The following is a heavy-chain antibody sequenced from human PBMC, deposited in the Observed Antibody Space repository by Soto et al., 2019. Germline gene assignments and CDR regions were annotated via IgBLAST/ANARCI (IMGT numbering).Heavy chain of an antibody. Sequence: QVQLQESVPGLVKPSETLSLTCTVSGGTISSYYWSWIRQPPGKGLEWIGYIYYSGSTNYNPSLKSRVTISVDTSKNQFSLKLSSVTAADTAVYYCAREHSYGASNWFDPWGQGTLVTVSS. J-gene: IGHJ5*02. V-gene: IGHV4-59*01. D-gene: IGHD3-10*01. CDR3: AREHSYGASNWFDP. CDR2: IYYSGST. CDR1: GGTISSYY.